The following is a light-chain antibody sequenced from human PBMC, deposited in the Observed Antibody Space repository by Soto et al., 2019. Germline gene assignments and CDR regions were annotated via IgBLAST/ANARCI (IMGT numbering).Light chain of an antibody. CDR2: GAS. CDR1: QSVSSSF. CDR3: QQYGSSPLT. Sequence: EIVLTQSPGTLSLSPGERATLSCRASQSVSSSFLAWYQQKPGQAPRLLIYGASSRATGIPDRFSGSGSGTDFTLTISRLGPEDVAVYYYQQYGSSPLTFGEGTKVEIK. J-gene: IGKJ4*01. V-gene: IGKV3-20*01.